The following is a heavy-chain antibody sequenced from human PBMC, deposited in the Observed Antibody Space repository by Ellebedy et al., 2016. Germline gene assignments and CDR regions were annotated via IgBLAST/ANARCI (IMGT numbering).Heavy chain of an antibody. CDR3: ARGSYSSSGVFDP. D-gene: IGHD6-6*01. J-gene: IGHJ5*02. V-gene: IGHV3-53*05. CDR2: VYSGGST. CDR1: GFTVSRNY. Sequence: GESLKISXAASGFTVSRNYMSWVRQAPGKGLEWVSIVYSGGSTYYADSVKGRFTISRDNSKNTLYLQMNSLRAEDTAVYYCARGSYSSSGVFDPWGQGTLVTVSS.